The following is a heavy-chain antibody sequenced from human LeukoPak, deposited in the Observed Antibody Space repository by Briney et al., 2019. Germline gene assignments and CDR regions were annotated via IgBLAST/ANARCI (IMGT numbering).Heavy chain of an antibody. J-gene: IGHJ3*02. CDR1: GGTFSSYA. Sequence: SVKVSCTASGGTFSSYAISWVRQAPGQGLEWMGGVIPIFGTANYAQKFQGRVTITADESTSTAYMELSSLRSEDTAVYYCARGSIAAAGTWFHAFDIWGQGTMVTVSS. CDR3: ARGSIAAAGTWFHAFDI. D-gene: IGHD6-13*01. CDR2: VIPIFGTA. V-gene: IGHV1-69*13.